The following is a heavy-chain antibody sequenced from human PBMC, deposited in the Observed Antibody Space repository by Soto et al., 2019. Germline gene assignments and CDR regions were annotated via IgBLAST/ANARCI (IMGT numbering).Heavy chain of an antibody. CDR3: AKGGRQWLVTSDFNY. J-gene: IGHJ4*02. Sequence: VQLVESGGGVVQPGRSLRLSCAASGFTFSDYAMHWVRQAPGKGLEWVAVVAHDGRNTHYADSVKGRFTISRDSSKNTVTLEMTSLRAEDTAVYYCAKGGRQWLVTSDFNYWGQGALVTVSS. D-gene: IGHD6-19*01. CDR2: VAHDGRNT. CDR1: GFTFSDYA. V-gene: IGHV3-30*18.